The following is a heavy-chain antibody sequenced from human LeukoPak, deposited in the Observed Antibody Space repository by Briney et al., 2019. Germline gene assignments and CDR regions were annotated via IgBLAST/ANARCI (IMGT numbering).Heavy chain of an antibody. D-gene: IGHD4-17*01. CDR2: IYHSGST. V-gene: IGHV4-38-2*01. CDR1: GYSISSGYY. CDR3: AYQSTVTSSFDY. J-gene: IGHJ4*02. Sequence: PSETLSLTCAVSGYSISSGYYWGWIRQPPGKGLEWIGSIYHSGSTYYNPSLKSRVTISVDTSKNQFSLKLSYVTAADTAVYYCAYQSTVTSSFDYWGQGTLVTVSS.